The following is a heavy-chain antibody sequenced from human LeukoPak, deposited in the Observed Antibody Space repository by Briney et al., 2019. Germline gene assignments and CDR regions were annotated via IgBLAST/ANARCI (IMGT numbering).Heavy chain of an antibody. CDR1: GFTFSSYA. V-gene: IGHV3-7*01. CDR3: ARDDFFYDSSGPGYYFDY. CDR2: IKQDGSEK. D-gene: IGHD3-22*01. Sequence: GGSLRLSCAASGFTFSSYAMSWVRQAPGKGLEWVANIKQDGSEKYYVDSVKGRFTISRDNAKNSLYLQMNSLRAEDTAVYYCARDDFFYDSSGPGYYFDYWGQGTQVTVSS. J-gene: IGHJ4*02.